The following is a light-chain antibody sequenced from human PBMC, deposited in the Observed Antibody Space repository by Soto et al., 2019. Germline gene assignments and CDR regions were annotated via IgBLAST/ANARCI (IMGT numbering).Light chain of an antibody. CDR1: SSDVGGYNY. CDR3: CSFGGGNKVL. CDR2: EVS. V-gene: IGLV2-8*01. J-gene: IGLJ3*02. Sequence: QSALTQPASVSGSPGQSITISCTGTSSDVGGYNYVSWYHHHPGKVPKPMIYEVSKRPSGVPDRFSGSKSGNTASLTVSGLEAEDEADYYCCSFGGGNKVLFGGGTKLTVL.